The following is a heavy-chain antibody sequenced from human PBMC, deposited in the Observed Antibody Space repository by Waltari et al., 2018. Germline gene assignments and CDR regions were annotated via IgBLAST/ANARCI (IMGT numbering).Heavy chain of an antibody. CDR2: ISGSGGST. CDR1: GFTFSSYA. CDR3: ATPTTYYYDSSGGDAFDI. V-gene: IGHV3-23*01. Sequence: EVQLLESGGGLVQPGGSLRLSWAASGFTFSSYAMSWVRQAPGKGLEWVSAISGSGGSTYYADSVKGRFTISRDNSKNTLYLQMNSLRAEDTAVYYCATPTTYYYDSSGGDAFDIWGQGTMVTVSS. D-gene: IGHD3-22*01. J-gene: IGHJ3*02.